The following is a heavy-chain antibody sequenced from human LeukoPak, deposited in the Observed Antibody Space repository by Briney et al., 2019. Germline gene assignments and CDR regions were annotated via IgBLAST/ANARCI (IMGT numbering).Heavy chain of an antibody. V-gene: IGHV3-21*01. CDR1: GSGLTFSAHT. Sequence: GGSLRLSCTVSGSGLTFSAHTMSWVRQAPGKGLEWLSDITGTGGRTYYADSVKGRFTISRDNTKNSLYLQMNSLRAEDTAVYYCARGDDYGDHLDYWGQGTLVTVSS. J-gene: IGHJ4*02. D-gene: IGHD4-17*01. CDR3: ARGDDYGDHLDY. CDR2: ITGTGGRT.